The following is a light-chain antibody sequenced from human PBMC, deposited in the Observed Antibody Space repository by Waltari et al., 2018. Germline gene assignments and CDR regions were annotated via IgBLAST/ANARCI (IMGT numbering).Light chain of an antibody. CDR3: ASWDSSLNVVL. Sequence: QSVLTQPPSMSAAPGQKVTISCSGSRSNIGRKYVSWYQEIPGKGPKLLIYDNSKRPSGIPDRFSGSKSGSSATLGIAGLQTGDEANYFCASWDSSLNVVLFGGGTKVSVL. J-gene: IGLJ3*02. V-gene: IGLV1-51*01. CDR1: RSNIGRKY. CDR2: DNS.